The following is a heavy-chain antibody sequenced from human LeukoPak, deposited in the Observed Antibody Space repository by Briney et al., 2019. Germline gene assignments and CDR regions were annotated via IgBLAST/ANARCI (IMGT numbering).Heavy chain of an antibody. CDR2: ISGSGGGT. Sequence: LGGSLRLSCAASGFTFSSYAMSWVRQAPGKGLEWISTISGSGGGTYYADSVKGRFTISRDNSKNTLSLQMNSLRAEDTAVYHCAKGLVGTEYFQHWGQGTLVTVSS. V-gene: IGHV3-23*01. D-gene: IGHD2-8*02. J-gene: IGHJ1*01. CDR1: GFTFSSYA. CDR3: AKGLVGTEYFQH.